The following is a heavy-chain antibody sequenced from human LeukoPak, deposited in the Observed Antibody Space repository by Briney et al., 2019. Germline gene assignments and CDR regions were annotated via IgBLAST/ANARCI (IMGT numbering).Heavy chain of an antibody. CDR1: GFTFSNYA. CDR2: ISYDGSNK. J-gene: IGHJ4*02. D-gene: IGHD6-13*01. CDR3: ARGYGSSWYYFDY. V-gene: IGHV3-30-3*01. Sequence: GGSLRLSCAATGFTFSNYAMHWVRQAPGKGLEWVAVISYDGSNKNYADSVKGRVTISRDNSKNTLYLQMNSLRTEDTAVYYCARGYGSSWYYFDYWGQGTLVTVSS.